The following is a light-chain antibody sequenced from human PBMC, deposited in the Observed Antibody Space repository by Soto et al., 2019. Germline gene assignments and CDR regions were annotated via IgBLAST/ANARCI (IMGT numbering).Light chain of an antibody. Sequence: QSVLTQPPSVSGAPGQRVTISCTGSSANIGAAYNVDWYQQLPGTAPKLLIYGNNNRPSGVPARFSGSKSGTSASLAIAGLQAEDEGDYYCQSYDNDLSVVFGGGTQLTVL. J-gene: IGLJ2*01. CDR1: SANIGAAYN. V-gene: IGLV1-40*01. CDR3: QSYDNDLSVV. CDR2: GNN.